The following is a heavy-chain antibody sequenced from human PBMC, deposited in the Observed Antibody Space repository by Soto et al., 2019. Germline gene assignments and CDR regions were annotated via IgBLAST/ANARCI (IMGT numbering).Heavy chain of an antibody. V-gene: IGHV4-30-2*06. CDR1: GGSISSGGFS. J-gene: IGHJ4*02. CDR3: ARATFIRKGYYDATDSYYSDY. CDR2: IYYSGNT. D-gene: IGHD3-22*01. Sequence: QLQLQESGSGLVKPSQTLSLTCAVSGGSISSGGFSWSWIRQSPGKGLELIGYIYYSGNTYYNPSLKSRVTISVDRSKNEFSLRLSFVTAADTAVYYCARATFIRKGYYDATDSYYSDYWGQGTLVTVSS.